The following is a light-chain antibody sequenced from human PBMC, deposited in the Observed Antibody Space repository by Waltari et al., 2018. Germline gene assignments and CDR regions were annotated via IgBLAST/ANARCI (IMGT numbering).Light chain of an antibody. Sequence: QSALTQPPSPSGSPARSATIPCTEPSSAVGGYNYSSWYQQHPGKAPKLMIYEVSKRPSGVPDRFSGSKSGNTASLTVSGLQAEDEADYYCSSYAGSNNWVFGGGTKLTVL. J-gene: IGLJ3*02. CDR2: EVS. CDR3: SSYAGSNNWV. CDR1: SSAVGGYNY. V-gene: IGLV2-8*01.